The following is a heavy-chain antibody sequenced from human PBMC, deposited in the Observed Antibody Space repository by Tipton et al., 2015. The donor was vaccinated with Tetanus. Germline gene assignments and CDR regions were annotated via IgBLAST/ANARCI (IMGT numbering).Heavy chain of an antibody. V-gene: IGHV4-39*02. CDR2: IYYSGST. CDR1: GGYISSSSYY. Sequence: TLSLTCTVSGGYISSSSYYWGWIRQPPGKGLEWIGSIYYSGSTYYNPSLKSRVTISVDTSKNQFSLKLSSVTAADTAVYYCAREAGYYGLNAFDIWGQGTMVTVSS. D-gene: IGHD3-10*01. J-gene: IGHJ3*02. CDR3: AREAGYYGLNAFDI.